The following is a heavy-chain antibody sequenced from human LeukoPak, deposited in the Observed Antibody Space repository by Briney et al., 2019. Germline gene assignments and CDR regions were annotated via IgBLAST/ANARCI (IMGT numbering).Heavy chain of an antibody. J-gene: IGHJ4*02. CDR1: GYTFTGYY. CDR3: ARSLAYYYGSGSPYYFDY. CDR2: INPNSGGT. Sequence: ASVKVSCKASGYTFTGYYMHWVRQAPGQGLEWMGWINPNSGGTNYAQKFQGRVTMTRDMSTSTVYMELSSLRSEDTAVYYCARSLAYYYGSGSPYYFDYWGQGTLVTVSS. D-gene: IGHD3-10*01. V-gene: IGHV1-2*02.